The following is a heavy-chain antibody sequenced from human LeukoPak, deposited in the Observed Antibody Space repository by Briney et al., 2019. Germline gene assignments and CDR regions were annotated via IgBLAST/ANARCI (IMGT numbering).Heavy chain of an antibody. Sequence: GASVKLSCKASGYTFSNYYMHWVRQAPGQGLGWMGIINPSGGGTSYAQKFQGRVTMTRDTSTSTVYMELNSLRSEDTAVYYCAMGHADRRCTSCPPSWSDPSGDGTLVTVSS. CDR3: AMGHADRRCTSCPPSWSDP. CDR1: GYTFSNYY. D-gene: IGHD2-2*01. CDR2: INPSGGGT. V-gene: IGHV1-46*01. J-gene: IGHJ5*02.